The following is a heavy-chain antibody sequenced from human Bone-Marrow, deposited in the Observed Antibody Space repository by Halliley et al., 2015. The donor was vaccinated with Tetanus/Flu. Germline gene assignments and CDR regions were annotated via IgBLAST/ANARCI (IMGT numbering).Heavy chain of an antibody. CDR2: INNRGST. V-gene: IGHV4-59*01. D-gene: IGHD3-22*01. Sequence: GFINNRGSTNYNPSLESRVTLSVDTTKKQFSLKLRSVTAADTAVYYCARMPMYYYDNSGYYHWGQGALVTVSS. J-gene: IGHJ4*02. CDR3: ARMPMYYYDNSGYYH.